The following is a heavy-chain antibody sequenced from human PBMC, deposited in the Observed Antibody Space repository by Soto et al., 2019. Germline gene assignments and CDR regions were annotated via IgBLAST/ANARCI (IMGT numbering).Heavy chain of an antibody. D-gene: IGHD3-16*01. CDR1: GGSISGYY. CDR3: AREMLSGGSYNWFDP. Sequence: SETLSLTCTVSGGSISGYYWSWIRQPAGKGLEWLGRIYTSWTTNYNPSLQSRITMSVETSKIQFSLKLSAVTAADTTVYYCAREMLSGGSYNWFDPWGQGTLVTVS. J-gene: IGHJ5*02. CDR2: IYTSWTT. V-gene: IGHV4-4*07.